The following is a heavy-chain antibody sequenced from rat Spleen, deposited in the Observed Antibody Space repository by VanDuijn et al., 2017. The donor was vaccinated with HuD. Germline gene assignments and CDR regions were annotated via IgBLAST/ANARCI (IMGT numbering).Heavy chain of an antibody. CDR1: GFTFSDYT. CDR3: ATQSIIRVPLFDY. Sequence: EVQLVESGGGLVQPGRSLKLSCAASGFTFSDYTMAWVRQAPKKGVEWVATIVYDGTRTCFRDSVKGRFTLSRDNTKSTLDLQMDSLRSEDTATYYCATQSIIRVPLFDYWGQGVMVTVSS. CDR2: IVYDGTRT. V-gene: IGHV5S10*01. J-gene: IGHJ2*01. D-gene: IGHD4-3*01.